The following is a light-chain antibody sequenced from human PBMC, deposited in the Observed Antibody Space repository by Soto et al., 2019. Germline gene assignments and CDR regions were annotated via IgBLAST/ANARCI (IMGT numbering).Light chain of an antibody. CDR1: QSVSGSY. CDR3: HHYDSSLWT. V-gene: IGKV3-20*01. CDR2: ATS. Sequence: EIVLTQSPGTLSLSPGESATLSCRASQSVSGSYLAWYQQKPGQAPRLVLYATSLRATGFPDRFTGSGSGTDFPLTISRLEPEDFAVYYCHHYDSSLWTFGQGTKVEIK. J-gene: IGKJ1*01.